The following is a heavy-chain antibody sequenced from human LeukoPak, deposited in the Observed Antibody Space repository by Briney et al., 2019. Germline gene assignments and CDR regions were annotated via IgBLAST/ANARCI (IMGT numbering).Heavy chain of an antibody. D-gene: IGHD3-3*01. V-gene: IGHV4-59*01. CDR1: GGSISSYY. J-gene: IGHJ4*02. CDR2: IYYSGST. CDR3: ATAIFGVEFDY. Sequence: SETLSLTCTVSGGSISSYYWSWIRQPPGKGLEWIGYIYYSGSTNYNPSLTSRVTISVDTSKNQFSLKLSSVTAADTAVYYCATAIFGVEFDYWGQGTLVTVSS.